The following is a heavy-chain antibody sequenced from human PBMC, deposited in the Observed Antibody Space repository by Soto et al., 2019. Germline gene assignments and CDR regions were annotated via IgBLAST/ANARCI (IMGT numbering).Heavy chain of an antibody. CDR3: ARAGHGDYYYYGMDV. CDR2: IHYSGST. D-gene: IGHD4-17*01. CDR1: GGSVSSGSYY. V-gene: IGHV4-61*01. J-gene: IGHJ6*02. Sequence: SETLSLTCTVSGGSVSSGSYYRSWIRQPPGKGLEWIGYIHYSGSTNHNPSLKSRVTISVDTSKNQFSLKLSSVTAADAAVYYCARAGHGDYYYYGMDVWGQGTTVTVSS.